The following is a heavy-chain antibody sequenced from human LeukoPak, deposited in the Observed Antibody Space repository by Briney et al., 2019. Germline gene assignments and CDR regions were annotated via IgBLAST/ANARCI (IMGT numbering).Heavy chain of an antibody. CDR1: GGSISSYY. J-gene: IGHJ4*02. CDR3: ARSYSSSSYFDY. CDR2: IYYSGST. V-gene: IGHV4-59*01. Sequence: SETLSLTCTVSGGSISSYYWSWIRQPPGEGLEWIGYIYYSGSTNYNPSLKSRVTISVDTSKNQFSLKPSSVTAADTAVYYCARSYSSSSYFDYWGQGTLVTVSS. D-gene: IGHD6-13*01.